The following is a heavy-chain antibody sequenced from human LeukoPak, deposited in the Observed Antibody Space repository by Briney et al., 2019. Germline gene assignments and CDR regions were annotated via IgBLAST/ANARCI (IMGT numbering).Heavy chain of an antibody. CDR3: ARAYYYDSSGSYSFDY. CDR1: GFTFSSYA. D-gene: IGHD3-22*01. Sequence: PGGSLRLSCAASGFTFSSYAMHWVRQAPGKGLEWVAVISYDGSNKYYADSVKGRFTISRDNSKNTLYLQMNSLRAEDTAVYYCARAYYYDSSGSYSFDYWGQGTLVTVSS. J-gene: IGHJ4*02. CDR2: ISYDGSNK. V-gene: IGHV3-30-3*01.